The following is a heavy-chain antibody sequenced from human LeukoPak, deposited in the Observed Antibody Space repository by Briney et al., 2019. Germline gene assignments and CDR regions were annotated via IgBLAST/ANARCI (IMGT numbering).Heavy chain of an antibody. CDR1: GGSISSSSYH. J-gene: IGHJ3*02. V-gene: IGHV4-39*01. Sequence: SETLSLTYTVSGGSISSSSYHWGWIRQPPGKGLEWIGSIYYSGSTYYNPSLKSRVTISVDTSKNQFSLKLSSVTAADTAVYYCASAHSSGWYGDAFDIWGQGTMVTGSS. CDR3: ASAHSSGWYGDAFDI. CDR2: IYYSGST. D-gene: IGHD6-19*01.